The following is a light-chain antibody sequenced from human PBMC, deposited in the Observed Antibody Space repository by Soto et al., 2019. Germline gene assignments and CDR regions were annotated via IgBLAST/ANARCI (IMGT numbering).Light chain of an antibody. Sequence: QSVLTQPPSVSAAPGQRVTISCSGSSSNIGGNYVSWYQVVPRTAPKLRIYDNHKRHSGVPDRFSGSKSGTSATLGIADLHAGDEAHYYCGTWDINLDTVVFGGGTKLTVL. CDR1: SSNIGGNY. V-gene: IGLV1-51*01. J-gene: IGLJ2*01. CDR3: GTWDINLDTVV. CDR2: DNH.